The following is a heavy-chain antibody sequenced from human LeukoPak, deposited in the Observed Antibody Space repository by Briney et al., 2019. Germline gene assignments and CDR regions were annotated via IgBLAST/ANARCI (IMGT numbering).Heavy chain of an antibody. D-gene: IGHD1-1*01. CDR3: ARRRTGAFDI. J-gene: IGHJ3*02. Sequence: SETLSLTCTVSSDSISSYYWSWIRQSPGKGLEWIGHIYTSGSTNYNPSLKSRVTISIDTSKNQFSLKLSSVTAADTAVYYCARRRTGAFDIWGKGKMVTVSS. CDR2: IYTSGST. V-gene: IGHV4-4*09. CDR1: SDSISSYY.